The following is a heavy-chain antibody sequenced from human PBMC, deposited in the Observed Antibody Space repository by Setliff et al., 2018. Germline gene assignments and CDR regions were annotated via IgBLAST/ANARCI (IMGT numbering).Heavy chain of an antibody. V-gene: IGHV1-69*10. Sequence: SVKVSCKASGGTFSSYAISWVRQAPGQGLEWMGGIIPILGIANYAQKFQGRVTITADKSTSTAYMELSSLRSEDTAVYYCASPRGAVAGTLDAFDIWGQGTMVTVSS. D-gene: IGHD6-19*01. CDR3: ASPRGAVAGTLDAFDI. CDR1: GGTFSSYA. J-gene: IGHJ3*02. CDR2: IIPILGIA.